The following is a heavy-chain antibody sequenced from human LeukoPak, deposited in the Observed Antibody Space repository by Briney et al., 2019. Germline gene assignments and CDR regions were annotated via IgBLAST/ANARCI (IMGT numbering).Heavy chain of an antibody. CDR2: INPSGGST. D-gene: IGHD2-15*01. CDR1: GYTFTSYY. CDR3: ARVRGRYCSGGSCRSEFDY. J-gene: IGHJ4*02. Sequence: ASVKVSCKASGYTFTSYYMHWVRQVPGQGLEWMGIINPSGGSTSYAQKFQGRVTMTRDMSTSTVYMELSSLRSEDTAVYYCARVRGRYCSGGSCRSEFDYWGQGTLVTVSS. V-gene: IGHV1-46*01.